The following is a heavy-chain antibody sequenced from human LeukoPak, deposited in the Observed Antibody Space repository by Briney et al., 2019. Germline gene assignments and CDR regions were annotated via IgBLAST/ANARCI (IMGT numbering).Heavy chain of an antibody. CDR3: AREVGATTLFDP. CDR1: GGTFSSYA. J-gene: IGHJ5*02. V-gene: IGHV1-69*04. D-gene: IGHD1-26*01. CDR2: IIPILGIA. Sequence: SVKVSCKASGGTFSSYAISWVRQAPGQGLEWMGRIIPILGIANYAQKFQGRVTITADKSTSTAYMELSSPRSEDTAVYYCAREVGATTLFDPWGQGTLVTVSS.